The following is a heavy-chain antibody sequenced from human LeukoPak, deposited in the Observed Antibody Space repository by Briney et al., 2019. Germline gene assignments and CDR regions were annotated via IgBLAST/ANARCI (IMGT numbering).Heavy chain of an antibody. CDR2: FDPEDGET. CDR3: ARAGAVVDNWFDP. Sequence: ASVKVSCKVSGYTLTELSMHWVRQAPGKGLEWMGGFDPEDGETIYAQKFQGRVTMTEDTSTDTAYMELRSLRSDDTAVYYCARAGAVVDNWFDPWGQGTLATVSS. V-gene: IGHV1-24*01. J-gene: IGHJ5*02. CDR1: GYTLTELS. D-gene: IGHD2-15*01.